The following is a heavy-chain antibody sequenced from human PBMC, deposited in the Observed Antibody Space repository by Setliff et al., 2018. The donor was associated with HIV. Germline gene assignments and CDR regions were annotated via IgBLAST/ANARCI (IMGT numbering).Heavy chain of an antibody. CDR3: AREDYNNYWEYWYFDL. J-gene: IGHJ2*01. Sequence: HPGGSLRLSCATSGFSFSTYSMNWVRQAPGKGLEWVSYISSSGSSIYYADSVKGRFTISRDNAKNSLYLQMNSLRAEDTAMYYCAREDYNNYWEYWYFDLWGRGTLVTVSS. V-gene: IGHV3-48*04. CDR2: ISSSGSSI. CDR1: GFSFSTYS. D-gene: IGHD4-4*01.